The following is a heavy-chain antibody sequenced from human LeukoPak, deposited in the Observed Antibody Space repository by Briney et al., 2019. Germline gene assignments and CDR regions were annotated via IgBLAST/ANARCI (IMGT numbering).Heavy chain of an antibody. V-gene: IGHV5-51*01. J-gene: IGHJ4*02. D-gene: IGHD4-17*01. Sequence: GESLKISCKGSGYTFVNYWIGWVRHMPGKGLEWMGIIYPSDSDTRYSPSFRGQVTISADKSISTAYLQWSSLKASDTAMYYCASHDYGDYGTFKYWGQGTLVTVSS. CDR2: IYPSDSDT. CDR3: ASHDYGDYGTFKY. CDR1: GYTFVNYW.